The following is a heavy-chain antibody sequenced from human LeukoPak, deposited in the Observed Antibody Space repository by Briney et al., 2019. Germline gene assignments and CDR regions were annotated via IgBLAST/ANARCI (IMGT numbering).Heavy chain of an antibody. CDR1: GGTFSSYA. CDR2: IIPIFGTA. D-gene: IGHD3-22*01. Sequence: ASVKVSCKASGGTFSSYAIGWVRQAPGQGLEWMGGIIPIFGTANYAQKFQGRVTITADESTSTAYMELSSLRSEDTAVYYCARTYYYDSSGAPFDYWGQGTLVTVSS. CDR3: ARTYYYDSSGAPFDY. V-gene: IGHV1-69*13. J-gene: IGHJ4*02.